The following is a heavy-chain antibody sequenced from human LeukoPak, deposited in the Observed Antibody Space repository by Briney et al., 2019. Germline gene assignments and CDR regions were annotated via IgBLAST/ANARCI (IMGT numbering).Heavy chain of an antibody. CDR3: AKVFGNWYHDY. V-gene: IGHV3-23*01. CDR1: GXTVSAYP. D-gene: IGHD1-20*01. J-gene: IGHJ4*02. Sequence: PGGSLRLSCAASGXTVSAYPMSWVRQAPGKGLEWVSSISDTGVNTYYADSVKGRFTISRDNSKNTLYLQMNALRAEDTALYSCAKVFGNWYHDYWGQGTLVTVSS. CDR2: ISDTGVNT.